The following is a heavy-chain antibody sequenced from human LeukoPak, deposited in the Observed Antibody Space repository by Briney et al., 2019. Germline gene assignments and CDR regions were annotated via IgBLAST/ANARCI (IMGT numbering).Heavy chain of an antibody. CDR2: ISSSSSTI. V-gene: IGHV3-48*04. CDR1: GFTFSSYS. Sequence: GGSLRLSCAASGFTFSSYSMNWVRQAPGKGLEWVSYISSSSSTIYYADSVKGRFTISRDNAKNSLYLQMNSLRAEDTAVYYCARDGGSSSQVGNDYWGQGTLVTVSS. J-gene: IGHJ4*02. D-gene: IGHD6-6*01. CDR3: ARDGGSSSQVGNDY.